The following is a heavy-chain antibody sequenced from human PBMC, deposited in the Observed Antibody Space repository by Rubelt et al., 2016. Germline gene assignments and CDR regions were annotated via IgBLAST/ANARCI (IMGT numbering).Heavy chain of an antibody. CDR3: ARDNDYDFWSGYSNAFFDY. V-gene: IGHV3-23*01. CDR2: ISGSRGST. Sequence: GKGPEWVSVISGSRGSTYYADSVKGRFTISRDNSKDTLYLQMNSLRAEDTAVYYCARDNDYDFWSGYSNAFFDYWGQGTLVTVSS. J-gene: IGHJ4*02. D-gene: IGHD3-3*01.